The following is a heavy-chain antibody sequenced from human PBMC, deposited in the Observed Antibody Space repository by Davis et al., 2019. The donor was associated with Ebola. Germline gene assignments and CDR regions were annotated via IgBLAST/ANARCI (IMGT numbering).Heavy chain of an antibody. CDR1: GYTFTSYA. V-gene: IGHV1-3*01. J-gene: IGHJ6*04. CDR3: AREDSGSYTYYYGMDV. CDR2: INAGNGNT. Sequence: ASVKVSCKASGYTFTSYAMHWVRQAPGQRLEWMGWINAGNGNTKYSQKFQGRVTITRDTSASTAYMELSSLRSEDTAVYYCAREDSGSYTYYYGMDVWGKGTTVTVSS. D-gene: IGHD1-26*01.